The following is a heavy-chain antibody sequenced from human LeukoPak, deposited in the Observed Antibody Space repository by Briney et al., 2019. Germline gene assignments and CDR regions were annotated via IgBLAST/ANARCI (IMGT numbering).Heavy chain of an antibody. Sequence: GGSLRLSCAASGFTFSSYWMHWVRQAPGRGLVWVSRINTDGSSTSYADSVKGRFTISRDNAKNTLYLQMNSLRAEDTAVYYCARDWNYFNYSDYWGQGTLVTVSS. CDR2: INTDGSST. CDR1: GFTFSSYW. CDR3: ARDWNYFNYSDY. D-gene: IGHD1-7*01. J-gene: IGHJ4*02. V-gene: IGHV3-74*01.